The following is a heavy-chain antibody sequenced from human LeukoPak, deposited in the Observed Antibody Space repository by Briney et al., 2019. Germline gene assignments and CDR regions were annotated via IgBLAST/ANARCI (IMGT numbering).Heavy chain of an antibody. V-gene: IGHV1-24*01. CDR1: GYTLNELS. CDR3: ATVIGVCSYCFDI. Sequence: ASVKVSCKVSGYTLNELSMHWVRQAPGKGLEWMGGFDPEDGETIYAQKFQGRVTMTEDTSTDTAYMELSSLRSEDTAVYYCATVIGVCSYCFDIWGQGTMVTVSS. J-gene: IGHJ3*02. D-gene: IGHD2/OR15-2a*01. CDR2: FDPEDGET.